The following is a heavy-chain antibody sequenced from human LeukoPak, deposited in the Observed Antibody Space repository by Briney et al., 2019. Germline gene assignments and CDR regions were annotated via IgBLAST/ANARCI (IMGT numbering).Heavy chain of an antibody. J-gene: IGHJ6*03. CDR2: IYIFSGST. V-gene: IGHV4-61*02. CDR1: GGSISSGRNY. Sequence: SETLSLTCTVSGGSISSGRNYWTWIRQPAGKGLEWIGRIYIFSGSTNYNPSLKSRVTISVDTSKNQFSLKLSSVTAADTAVYYCARVMTEPRWLQFGLYYYYMDVWGKGTTVTISS. CDR3: ARVMTEPRWLQFGLYYYYMDV. D-gene: IGHD5-24*01.